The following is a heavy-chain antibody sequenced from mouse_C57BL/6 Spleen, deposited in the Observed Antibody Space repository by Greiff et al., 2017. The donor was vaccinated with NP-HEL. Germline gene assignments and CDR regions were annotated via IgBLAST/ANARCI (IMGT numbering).Heavy chain of an antibody. D-gene: IGHD4-1*01. CDR3: ARLWSLPGYFDY. CDR2: IYPGSGNT. CDR1: GYSFTSYY. J-gene: IGHJ2*01. Sequence: QVQLKQSGPELVKPGASVKISCKASGYSFTSYYIHWVKQRPGQGLEWIGWIYPGSGNTKYNEKFKGKATLTADTSSSTAYMQLSSLTSEDSAVYYCARLWSLPGYFDYWGQGTTLTVSS. V-gene: IGHV1-66*01.